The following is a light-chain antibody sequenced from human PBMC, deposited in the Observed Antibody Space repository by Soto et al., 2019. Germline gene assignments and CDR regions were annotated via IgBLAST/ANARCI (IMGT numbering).Light chain of an antibody. J-gene: IGKJ1*01. V-gene: IGKV1-17*01. CDR2: GAS. CDR3: LQHYDFSWT. Sequence: DIQMTQSPSSLSASVGDRVTITCRESQDIGNSLGWYQQKPGKAPKRLIYGASGLQSGVPSRFRGSGFGAQFSLTITSLQPEDFATYYCLQHYDFSWTFGQGTKVEIK. CDR1: QDIGNS.